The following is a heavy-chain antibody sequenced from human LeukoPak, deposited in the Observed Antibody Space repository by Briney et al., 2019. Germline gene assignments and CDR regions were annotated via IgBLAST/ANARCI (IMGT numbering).Heavy chain of an antibody. J-gene: IGHJ6*03. CDR3: ARDEYDFWSGYYYMDV. D-gene: IGHD3-3*01. Sequence: ASVKVSCKASGCTFTSYGISWVRQAPGQGLEWMGWISAYNGNTNYAQKLQGRVTMTTDTSTSTAYMELRSLRSDDTAVYYCARDEYDFWSGYYYMDVWGKGTTVTVSS. CDR1: GCTFTSYG. V-gene: IGHV1-18*01. CDR2: ISAYNGNT.